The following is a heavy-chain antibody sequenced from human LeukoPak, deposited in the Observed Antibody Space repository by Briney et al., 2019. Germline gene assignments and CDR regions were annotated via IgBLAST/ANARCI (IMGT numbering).Heavy chain of an antibody. J-gene: IGHJ4*02. D-gene: IGHD6-13*01. CDR2: IYPGDSDT. CDR3: ARSVRGYANSWYCDY. Sequence: GESLKISCKGSGYSFTSYWIGWVRQMPGKGLEWMGIIYPGDSDTRYNPSFQGQVTISADKSISTAYLQWSSLKASDTAMYYCARSVRGYANSWYCDYWGQGTLVTVSS. V-gene: IGHV5-51*01. CDR1: GYSFTSYW.